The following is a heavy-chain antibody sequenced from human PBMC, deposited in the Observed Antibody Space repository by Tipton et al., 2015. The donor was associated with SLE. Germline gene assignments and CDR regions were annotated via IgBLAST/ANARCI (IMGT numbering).Heavy chain of an antibody. CDR3: ARVVTVGAAHYYDIDV. J-gene: IGHJ6*02. V-gene: IGHV4-39*07. CDR1: GGSISSSSYY. CDR2: VYDSGTT. Sequence: NLSLTCTVSGGSISSSSYYWGWIRQPPGKGLEWIGSVYDSGTTHYNPSLKSRVTMSVDTSKTQFSLKLGSLTAADTAVYYCARVVTVGAAHYYDIDVWGQGTRVTVSS. D-gene: IGHD2-21*02.